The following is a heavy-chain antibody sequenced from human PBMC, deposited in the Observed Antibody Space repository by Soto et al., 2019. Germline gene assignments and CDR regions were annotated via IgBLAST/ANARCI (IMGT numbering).Heavy chain of an antibody. V-gene: IGHV4-39*01. D-gene: IGHD2-15*01. CDR3: ARHQAKGTATNVDVFDY. CDR1: GGSISSSSYY. J-gene: IGHJ4*02. Sequence: PSETLSLTCTVSGGSISSSSYYWGWIRQPPGKGLEWIGSIYYSGSTYYNPSLKSRVTISVDTSKNQFSLKLSSVTAADTAVYYCARHQAKGTATNVDVFDYWGQGTLVTVSS. CDR2: IYYSGST.